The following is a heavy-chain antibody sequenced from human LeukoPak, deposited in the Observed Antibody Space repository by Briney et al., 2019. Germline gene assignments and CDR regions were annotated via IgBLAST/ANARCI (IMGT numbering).Heavy chain of an antibody. Sequence: GGSLRHSRAPSGFTLSSYIIHLVRPAPGKGLERGGGILYDGVTEYYADSVKGRFTVSRDNSNNMRYMQMNSLRAEDTAIYYCARELSSIAALVFSCFDYWGQGTLVTVSS. J-gene: IGHJ4*02. D-gene: IGHD6-6*01. V-gene: IGHV3-30*04. CDR3: ARELSSIAALVFSCFDY. CDR1: GFTLSSYI. CDR2: ILYDGVTE.